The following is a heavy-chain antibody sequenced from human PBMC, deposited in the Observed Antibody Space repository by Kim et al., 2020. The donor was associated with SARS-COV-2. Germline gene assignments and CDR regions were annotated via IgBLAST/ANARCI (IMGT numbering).Heavy chain of an antibody. V-gene: IGHV4-59*01. CDR3: ARSGYSSGWAIYYYYGMDV. CDR1: GGSISSYY. D-gene: IGHD6-19*01. Sequence: SETLSLTCTVSGGSISSYYWSRIRQPPGKGLEWIGYIYYSGSTNYNPSLKSRVTISVDTSKNQFSLKLSSVTAADTAVYYCARSGYSSGWAIYYYYGMDVWGQGTTVTVSS. CDR2: IYYSGST. J-gene: IGHJ6*02.